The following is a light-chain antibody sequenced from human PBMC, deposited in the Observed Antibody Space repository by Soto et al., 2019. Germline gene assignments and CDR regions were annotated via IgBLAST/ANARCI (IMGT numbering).Light chain of an antibody. J-gene: IGKJ4*01. CDR2: DAS. Sequence: DIQLTQSPSFLSASLGDRVTITCRASQGISNYLAWYQQKPGKAPKLLIYDASTLQSGVPSRFSGSGSGTQFTLTISSLQPEDFATYDCQQVNRYFSFTFGGGTKVEIK. V-gene: IGKV1-9*01. CDR1: QGISNY. CDR3: QQVNRYFSFT.